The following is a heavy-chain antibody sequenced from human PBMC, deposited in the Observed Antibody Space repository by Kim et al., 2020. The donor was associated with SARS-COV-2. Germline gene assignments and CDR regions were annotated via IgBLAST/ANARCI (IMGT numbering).Heavy chain of an antibody. CDR1: GGSISSSSYY. CDR3: ARLGYGSGSPFGY. Sequence: SETLSLTCTVSGGSISSSSYYWGWIRQPPGKGLEWIGSIYYSGSTYYNPSLKSRVTISVDTSKNQFSLKLSSVTAADTAVYYCARLGYGSGSPFGYWGQGTLVTVSS. J-gene: IGHJ4*02. D-gene: IGHD3-10*01. V-gene: IGHV4-39*01. CDR2: IYYSGST.